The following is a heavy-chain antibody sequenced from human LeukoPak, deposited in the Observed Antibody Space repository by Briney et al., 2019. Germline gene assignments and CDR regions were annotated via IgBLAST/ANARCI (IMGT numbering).Heavy chain of an antibody. Sequence: GGSLRLSCAGSGFTFSNYWMTWVRQAPGKGLEWVANVKQDESEKHYVDSVKGRFTISRDNAKSSLYLRMDSLRVEDTAVYYCARDRGYHDDRTHYYYDAFDIWGQGTTVTVSS. V-gene: IGHV3-7*01. CDR2: VKQDESEK. CDR1: GFTFSNYW. J-gene: IGHJ3*02. D-gene: IGHD3-22*01. CDR3: ARDRGYHDDRTHYYYDAFDI.